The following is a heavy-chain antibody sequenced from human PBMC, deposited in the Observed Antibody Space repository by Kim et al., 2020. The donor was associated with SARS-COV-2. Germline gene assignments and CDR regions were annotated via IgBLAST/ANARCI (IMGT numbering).Heavy chain of an antibody. CDR3: ARDVDPHGYHYGMDV. J-gene: IGHJ6*02. V-gene: IGHV3-30*07. Sequence: ASVKGRFTISRDNSKNTLYLQMNSLRAEDTAVYYCARDVDPHGYHYGMDVWGQGTTVTVSS.